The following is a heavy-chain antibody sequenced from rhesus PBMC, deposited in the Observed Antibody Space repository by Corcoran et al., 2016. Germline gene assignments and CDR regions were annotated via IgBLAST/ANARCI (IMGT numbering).Heavy chain of an antibody. V-gene: IGHV4-160*01. D-gene: IGHD2-2*01. CDR1: GGSFSSYW. CDR2: IYGSSGST. CDR3: AREIVLVLLAAIPPFDY. J-gene: IGHJ4*01. Sequence: QVQLQESGPGLVKPSETLSLTCAVSGGSFSSYWWGWIRQPPGKGLEWIGSIYGSSGSTEYNPSRKSRATISRDTSKNQFSLKLSSVTAADTAVYYCAREIVLVLLAAIPPFDYWGQGVLVTVSS.